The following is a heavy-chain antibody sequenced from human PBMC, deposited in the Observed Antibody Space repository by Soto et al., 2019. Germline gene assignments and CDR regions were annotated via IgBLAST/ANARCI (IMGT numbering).Heavy chain of an antibody. Sequence: EVQLLESGGGLVQPGGSLRLSCAASGFTFSSYAMSWVRQAPGKGLEWVSAISGSGGSTYYADSVKGRFTISRDNSKKTLYLQMNSLRAEDTAVYYCAKGKPCSSTSCYVSDVRSYGFDYWGQGTLVTVSS. CDR2: ISGSGGST. CDR3: AKGKPCSSTSCYVSDVRSYGFDY. V-gene: IGHV3-23*01. J-gene: IGHJ4*02. CDR1: GFTFSSYA. D-gene: IGHD2-2*01.